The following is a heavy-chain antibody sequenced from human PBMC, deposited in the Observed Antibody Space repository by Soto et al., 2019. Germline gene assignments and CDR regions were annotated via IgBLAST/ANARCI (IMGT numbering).Heavy chain of an antibody. V-gene: IGHV3-23*01. CDR3: AKNQDWNRPDPGAFDV. D-gene: IGHD1-1*01. Sequence: EVQLSQSGGGLVRPGGSLRLSCAGSGFTFDDYAMNWVRQAPGKGLEWVSGILGSGNQIDYTDSVEGRFIISRDDSKKTVFLQMNGLSAEATAVYFCAKNQDWNRPDPGAFDVWGQGTTVTVTS. CDR1: GFTFDDYA. J-gene: IGHJ3*01. CDR2: ILGSGNQI.